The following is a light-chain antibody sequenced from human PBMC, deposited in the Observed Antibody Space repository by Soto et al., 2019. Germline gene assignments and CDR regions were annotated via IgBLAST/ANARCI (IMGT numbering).Light chain of an antibody. J-gene: IGKJ5*01. Sequence: EIVLTQSPGTLSLSPGERGTLSCRASQTVSGSYVAWYQQKPGQAPRLLIYGASRRATGIPDRFSGSGSGTDFTLTISRLEPEDFAIYYCQQRQYWPPITFGQGTRLEIK. CDR2: GAS. CDR1: QTVSGSY. V-gene: IGKV3D-20*02. CDR3: QQRQYWPPIT.